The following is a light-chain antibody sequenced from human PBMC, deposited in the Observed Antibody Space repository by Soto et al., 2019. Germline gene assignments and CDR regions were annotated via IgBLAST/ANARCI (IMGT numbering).Light chain of an antibody. CDR3: QQRSSWLT. CDR1: QGISSF. V-gene: IGKV3-11*01. J-gene: IGKJ4*01. Sequence: EIVLTQSPATLSLSPGERATLSCRASQGISSFLAWYQHKPGQAPRLLIYDASTRATGIPARFSGSGSGTDFTLTISSLEPEDFAVYYCQQRSSWLTFGGGTQGEIK. CDR2: DAS.